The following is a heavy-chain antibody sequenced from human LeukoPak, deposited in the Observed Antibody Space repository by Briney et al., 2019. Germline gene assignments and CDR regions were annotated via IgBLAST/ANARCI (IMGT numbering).Heavy chain of an antibody. CDR3: ARGHYDSTYAFDI. V-gene: IGHV3-21*01. J-gene: IGHJ3*02. D-gene: IGHD3-3*01. CDR1: GFTFTSYE. CDR2: ISSSSSYI. Sequence: GGSLRLSCAASGFTFTSYEMSWVRQAPGKGLEWVSSISSSSSYIYYADSVKGRFTISRDNAKNSLYLQMNSLRAEDTAVYYCARGHYDSTYAFDIWGQGTMVTVSS.